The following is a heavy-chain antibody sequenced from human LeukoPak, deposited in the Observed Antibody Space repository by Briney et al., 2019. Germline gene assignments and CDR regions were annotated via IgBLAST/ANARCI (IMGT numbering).Heavy chain of an antibody. Sequence: GGSLRLSCAASGLTFSSYAMSWVRQAPGEGLEWVSAISGSGGSTYYADSVKGRFTISRDNSKNTLYLQMNSLRAEDTAVYYCAKDPEWELPHYFDYWGQGTLVTVSS. V-gene: IGHV3-23*01. D-gene: IGHD1-26*01. CDR2: ISGSGGST. J-gene: IGHJ4*02. CDR1: GLTFSSYA. CDR3: AKDPEWELPHYFDY.